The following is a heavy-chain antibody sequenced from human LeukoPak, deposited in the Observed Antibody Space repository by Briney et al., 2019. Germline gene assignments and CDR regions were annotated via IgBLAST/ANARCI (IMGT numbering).Heavy chain of an antibody. CDR1: GFTFRSYW. Sequence: GGSLRLSCAASGFTFRSYWMHGVRHAPGKGLVWVSRINSDGSSTSYAGSVKGRFTISRDNAKNTLYLQMNSLRAEDTAVYYCARWGLGKGEAFDIWGQGTMVTVSS. CDR2: INSDGSST. J-gene: IGHJ3*02. CDR3: ARWGLGKGEAFDI. D-gene: IGHD3-10*01. V-gene: IGHV3-74*01.